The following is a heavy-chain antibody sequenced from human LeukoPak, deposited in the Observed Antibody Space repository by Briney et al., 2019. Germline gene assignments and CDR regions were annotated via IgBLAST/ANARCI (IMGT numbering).Heavy chain of an antibody. CDR2: IRYDGSNK. J-gene: IGHJ1*01. CDR3: AKDPAYNGVGGEYFQH. D-gene: IGHD3-16*01. Sequence: PGGSLRLSCAASGFTFSSYGMHWVRQAPGKGLEWVAFIRYDGSNKYYADSVKGRFTISRDNSKNTLYLQMNSLRAEDTAVYYCAKDPAYNGVGGEYFQHWGQGTLVTVSS. V-gene: IGHV3-30*02. CDR1: GFTFSSYG.